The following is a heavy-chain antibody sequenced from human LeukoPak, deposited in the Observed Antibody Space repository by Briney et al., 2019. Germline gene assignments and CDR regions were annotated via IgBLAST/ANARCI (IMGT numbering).Heavy chain of an antibody. V-gene: IGHV1-2*02. Sequence: ASVKVSCKASGYTFTGYYIHWVRQAPGQGLEWMGWITPHNGGTNYAQKFQGGVTMTRDTSISTAYMELSRLRSDDTAVYYCARTKNLYPGWFDPWGQGALSPSPQ. CDR1: GYTFTGYY. J-gene: IGHJ5*02. CDR2: ITPHNGGT. D-gene: IGHD1-14*01. CDR3: ARTKNLYPGWFDP.